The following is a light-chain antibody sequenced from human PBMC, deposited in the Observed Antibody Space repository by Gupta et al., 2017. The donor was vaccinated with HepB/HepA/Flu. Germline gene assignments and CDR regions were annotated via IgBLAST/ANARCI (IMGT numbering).Light chain of an antibody. J-gene: IGKJ1*01. V-gene: IGKV3-20*01. CDR2: GAS. CDR3: QQYGSSPWT. Sequence: EIVLTQSPGTLALSPGESATLSCRASQSVTSNYLAWYQQKPGQAPRLLSYGASSRATGIPDRFSGSGSGTVFTLTISRLEPEDFAVYYCQQYGSSPWTFGQGTKVEIK. CDR1: QSVTSNY.